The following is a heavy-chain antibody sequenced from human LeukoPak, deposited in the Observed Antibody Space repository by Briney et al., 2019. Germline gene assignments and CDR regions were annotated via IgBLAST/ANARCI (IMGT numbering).Heavy chain of an antibody. V-gene: IGHV1-2*02. J-gene: IGHJ3*02. Sequence: ASVKVSCKASGYTFTGYYMHWVRQAPGQGLEWMGWINPNSGGTNYAQKFQGRVTITRDTSISTAYMELSRLRSDDTAVYYCARTERYNWNYGGAFDIWGQGTMVTVSS. D-gene: IGHD1-7*01. CDR3: ARTERYNWNYGGAFDI. CDR1: GYTFTGYY. CDR2: INPNSGGT.